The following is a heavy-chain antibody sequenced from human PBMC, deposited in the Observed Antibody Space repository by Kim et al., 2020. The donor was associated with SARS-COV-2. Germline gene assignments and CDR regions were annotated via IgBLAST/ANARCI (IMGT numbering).Heavy chain of an antibody. J-gene: IGHJ3*02. Sequence: GGSTYYADSVKGRYTISRDNSKNTLYLQMNSLRAEDTAVYYCARARAFDIWGQGTMVTVSS. CDR3: ARARAFDI. V-gene: IGHV3-53*01. CDR2: GGST.